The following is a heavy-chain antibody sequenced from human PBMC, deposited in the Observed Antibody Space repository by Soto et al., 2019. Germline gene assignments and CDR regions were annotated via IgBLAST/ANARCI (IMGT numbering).Heavy chain of an antibody. Sequence: QVQLQESGPGLVKPSETLSLTCTVSGGSISSYYWSWIRQPPGKGLEWIGYIYSSGSTNYNPSHKSRLTRSGDTSKNQFSLKLRSVTAADTAVYYRARNGVGATKRANYYYYGMDVWGQGTTVTVSS. D-gene: IGHD1-26*01. V-gene: IGHV4-59*08. CDR1: GGSISSYY. CDR2: IYSSGST. CDR3: ARNGVGATKRANYYYYGMDV. J-gene: IGHJ6*02.